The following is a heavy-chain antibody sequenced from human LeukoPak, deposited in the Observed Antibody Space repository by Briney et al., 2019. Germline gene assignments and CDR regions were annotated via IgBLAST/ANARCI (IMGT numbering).Heavy chain of an antibody. V-gene: IGHV4-59*08. CDR3: ARLRYGEGY. J-gene: IGHJ4*02. Sequence: SETLSLTCTVSGGSISNKYWSWIRQPPGKGLEWIGYIYYSGSTNYNPSLKSRVTILVDTSKNQFSLKLSSVTAADTAVYYCARLRYGEGYWGQGTLVTVSS. CDR1: GGSISNKY. D-gene: IGHD4-17*01. CDR2: IYYSGST.